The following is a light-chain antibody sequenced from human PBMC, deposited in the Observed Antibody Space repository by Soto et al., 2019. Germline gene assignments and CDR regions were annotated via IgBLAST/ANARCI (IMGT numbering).Light chain of an antibody. CDR1: QDISNH. CDR2: DAS. J-gene: IGKJ3*01. Sequence: DIQMTQSPSSLSASVGQRVTISCQASQDISNHLIWYQQKPGKAPKFLIYDASNLETGVPSRFSGSGSGTDFTFSISSLQPEDVATYFCQQSHILPRTFGPGTKVGIK. CDR3: QQSHILPRT. V-gene: IGKV1-33*01.